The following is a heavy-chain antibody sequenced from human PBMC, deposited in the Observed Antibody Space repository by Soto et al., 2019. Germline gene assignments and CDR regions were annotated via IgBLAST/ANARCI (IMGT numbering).Heavy chain of an antibody. Sequence: GSLRLSWATSTSTFTIAWMSWVRQAPGKGLEWVGHIKSTADGGTTDYAGPVKGRFTISRDDSKNTLYLHMNSLKTEDTAVDFCTTSVRYHGDYDYWGQGT. CDR3: TTSVRYHGDYDY. CDR2: IKSTADGGTT. V-gene: IGHV3-15*01. D-gene: IGHD4-17*01. J-gene: IGHJ4*02. CDR1: TSTFTIAW.